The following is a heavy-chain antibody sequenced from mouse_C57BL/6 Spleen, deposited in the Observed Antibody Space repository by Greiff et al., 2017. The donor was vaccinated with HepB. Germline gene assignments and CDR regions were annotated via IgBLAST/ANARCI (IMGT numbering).Heavy chain of an antibody. Sequence: VQLKESGPELVKPGASVKISCKASGYSFTGYYMNWVKQSPEKSLEWIGEINPSTGGTTYNQKFKAKATLTVDKSSSTAYMQLKSLTSEDSAVYYCARNGGMDYWGQGTSVTVSS. CDR3: ARNGGMDY. CDR1: GYSFTGYY. J-gene: IGHJ4*01. CDR2: INPSTGGT. V-gene: IGHV1-42*01.